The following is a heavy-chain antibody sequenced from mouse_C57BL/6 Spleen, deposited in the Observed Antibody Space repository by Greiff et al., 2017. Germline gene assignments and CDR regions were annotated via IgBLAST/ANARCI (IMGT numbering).Heavy chain of an antibody. CDR2: INYDGSST. J-gene: IGHJ1*03. Sequence: DVQLQESEGGLVQPGSSMKLSCTASGFTFSDYYMAWVRQVPEKGLEWVANINYDGSSTYYLDSLKSRFIISRDNAKNILYLQMSSLKSEDTATYYCAREDSNYGYFDVWGTGTTVTVSS. CDR1: GFTFSDYY. V-gene: IGHV5-16*01. CDR3: AREDSNYGYFDV. D-gene: IGHD2-5*01.